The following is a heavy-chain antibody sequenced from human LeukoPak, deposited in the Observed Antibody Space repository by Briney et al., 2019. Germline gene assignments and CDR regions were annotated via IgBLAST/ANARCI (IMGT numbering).Heavy chain of an antibody. CDR1: GFTVSSNY. Sequence: PGGSLRLSCAASGFTVSSNYMSWVRQAPGKGLEWVSVIYSGGSTYYADSVKGRFTISRDNAKNTLYLEMNSLRAEDTAVYYCARGGQLGSNTWYRNSLHYWGQGTLVTVSP. CDR2: IYSGGST. J-gene: IGHJ4*02. CDR3: ARGGQLGSNTWYRNSLHY. V-gene: IGHV3-66*01. D-gene: IGHD6-13*01.